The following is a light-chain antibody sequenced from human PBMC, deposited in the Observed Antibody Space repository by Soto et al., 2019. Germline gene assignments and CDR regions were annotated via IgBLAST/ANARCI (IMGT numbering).Light chain of an antibody. CDR2: PAS. CDR1: QDISTS. J-gene: IGKJ2*03. V-gene: IGKV1-9*01. Sequence: DIQLTQSPSFLSASVGDRVTVSCRASQDISTSFSWFQHKAGKVPQLLVYPASTLQDGVPSRFSGSGSGTYFTLTINNLQAEDCATYYCQHLRTYPFSFGQGTKLDI. CDR3: QHLRTYPFS.